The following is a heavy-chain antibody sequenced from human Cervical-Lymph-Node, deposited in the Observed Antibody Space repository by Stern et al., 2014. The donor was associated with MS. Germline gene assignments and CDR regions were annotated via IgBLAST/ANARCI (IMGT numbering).Heavy chain of an antibody. CDR3: AREAARFRGAFDP. J-gene: IGHJ5*02. V-gene: IGHV4-34*01. Sequence: QVQLQQWGAGLLKPSETLSLTCAVYGGSFSGYYWSWIRQTPAKGLEWIGEISQRGSTNYSPSLKSRVAISVDTSKNQFSLSLSSVTAADTAVYYCAREAARFRGAFDPWGQGTLVTVSS. D-gene: IGHD6-6*01. CDR1: GGSFSGYY. CDR2: ISQRGST.